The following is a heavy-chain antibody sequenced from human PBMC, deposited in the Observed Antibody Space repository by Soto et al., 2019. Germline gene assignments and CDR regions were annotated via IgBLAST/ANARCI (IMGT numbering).Heavy chain of an antibody. J-gene: IGHJ4*02. Sequence: GGSLRLSCAASGFPFSSAMSWVRQAPGKGLEWVSSTTGSGGSTYYADSVKGRFTISRDNSKNTLYLQMNSLRAEDTALYYCAKDFSCAYWGQGTLVTVSS. V-gene: IGHV3-23*01. CDR2: TTGSGGST. CDR1: GFPFSSA. D-gene: IGHD2-15*01. CDR3: AKDFSCAY.